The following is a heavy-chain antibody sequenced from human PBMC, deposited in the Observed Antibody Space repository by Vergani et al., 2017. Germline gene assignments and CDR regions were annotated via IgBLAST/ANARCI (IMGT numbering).Heavy chain of an antibody. CDR1: GFTFSDYY. J-gene: IGHJ4*02. Sequence: QVQLVESGGGLVKPGGSLRLSCAASGFTFSDYYMSWIRQAPGKGLEWVSSVSGSSATPYYADSVKGRFIISRDNSKNTLHLQMNSLRADDTAVYYCTKGSRGYTGYFFDYWVQGTLATVSS. D-gene: IGHD5-12*01. V-gene: IGHV3-11*01. CDR3: TKGSRGYTGYFFDY. CDR2: VSGSSATP.